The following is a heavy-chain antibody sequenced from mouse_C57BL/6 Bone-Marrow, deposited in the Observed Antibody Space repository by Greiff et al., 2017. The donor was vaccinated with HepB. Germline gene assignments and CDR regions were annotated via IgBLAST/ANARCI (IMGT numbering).Heavy chain of an antibody. Sequence: EVQRVESGGGLVQPGGSMKLSCAASGFTFSDAWMDWVRQSPEKGLEWVAEIRNKANNHATYYAESVKGRFTISRDDSKSSVYLQMNSLRAEDTGIYYCTRFKGNAMDYWGQGTSVTVSS. V-gene: IGHV6-6*01. J-gene: IGHJ4*01. CDR1: GFTFSDAW. CDR3: TRFKGNAMDY. CDR2: IRNKANNHAT.